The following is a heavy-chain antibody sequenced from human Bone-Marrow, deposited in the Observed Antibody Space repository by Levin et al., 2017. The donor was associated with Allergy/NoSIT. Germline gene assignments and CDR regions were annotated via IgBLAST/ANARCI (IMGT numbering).Heavy chain of an antibody. J-gene: IGHJ6*02. CDR2: ITRRSDYM. V-gene: IGHV3-21*01. CDR1: GFNFSTYN. CDR3: AKDRTYGILWNYDMDV. D-gene: IGHD4-17*01. Sequence: AGESLKISCAASGFNFSTYNMNWVRQTPGKGLEWVSSITRRSDYMYYADEGKGRFIISRDNAKNSLFLQMNSLRVDDTAVYYCAKDRTYGILWNYDMDVWGQGTTVTVS.